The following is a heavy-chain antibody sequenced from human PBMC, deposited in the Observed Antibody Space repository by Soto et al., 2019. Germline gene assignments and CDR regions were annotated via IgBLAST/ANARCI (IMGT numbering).Heavy chain of an antibody. D-gene: IGHD6-6*01. J-gene: IGHJ5*02. Sequence: QVQLVQSGAEVKKPGSSVKVSCKASGGTFSSYAISWVRQAPGQGLEWMGGIIPIFGTANYAQKFQGRVTXXAXEXXSTAYMELSSLRSEDTAVYYCARGLEARYPPWFDPWGQGTLVTVSS. CDR2: IIPIFGTA. CDR1: GGTFSSYA. V-gene: IGHV1-69*12. CDR3: ARGLEARYPPWFDP.